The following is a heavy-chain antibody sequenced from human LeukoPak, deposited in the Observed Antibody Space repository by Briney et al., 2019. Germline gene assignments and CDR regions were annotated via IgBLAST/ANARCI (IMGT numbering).Heavy chain of an antibody. CDR1: GYSFRDYY. D-gene: IGHD4-11*01. CDR2: VDPEDNEI. Sequence: ATVKISCKASGYSFRDYYIHWVRQAPGKGLEWMGRVDPEDNEIIYAEKFQGRVTITADTSTDTGYMEMSRLSSDDTAVYYCVTDREPVTTPPERFAPWGQGTLAT. V-gene: IGHV1-69-2*01. J-gene: IGHJ5*02. CDR3: VTDREPVTTPPERFAP.